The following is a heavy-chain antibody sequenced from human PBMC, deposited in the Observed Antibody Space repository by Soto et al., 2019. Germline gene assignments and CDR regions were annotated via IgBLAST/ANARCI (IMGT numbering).Heavy chain of an antibody. V-gene: IGHV1-3*01. CDR1: GYTFTSDV. D-gene: IGHD6-6*01. CDR2: INAGNGDT. Sequence: ASVKGSCKAAGYTFTSDVGDWGRQAPGQRLEWMGWINAGNGDTKFSQKFQGRVTITRDTSASTAYMELSSLRSEDTAVYYCARVASSSSPYYYGMDVWGQGTTVTVSS. J-gene: IGHJ6*02. CDR3: ARVASSSSPYYYGMDV.